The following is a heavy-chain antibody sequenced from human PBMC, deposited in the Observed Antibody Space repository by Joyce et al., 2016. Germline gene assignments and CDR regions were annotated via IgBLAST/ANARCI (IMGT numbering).Heavy chain of an antibody. D-gene: IGHD1-14*01. V-gene: IGHV1-69*12. CDR2: SIPFFGAA. CDR1: GGDFSNYT. Sequence: QVLLVQSGAAVKRPGSSLRVSCKSSGGDFSNYTVNWVRQAPGQRLEWMGGSIPFFGAAKYAEDFQGRGTLTADQSTRTAYLELSSLTSADTAVYYCARGGTSSDHYFFYTLDVWGPGTTVIVSS. J-gene: IGHJ6*02. CDR3: ARGGTSSDHYFFYTLDV.